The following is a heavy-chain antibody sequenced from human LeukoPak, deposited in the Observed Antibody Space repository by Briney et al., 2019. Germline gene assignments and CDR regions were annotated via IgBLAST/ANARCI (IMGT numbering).Heavy chain of an antibody. CDR1: GVSFSGYY. D-gene: IGHD3/OR15-3a*01. Sequence: SETLSLTCAVYGVSFSGYYWSWIRQPPGKGLEWIGEINHSGSTNYNPSLKRRVTISVDTSKNQFSLKLSSVTAADTAVYYCARRSYGLVITRYYFDYWGQGTLVTVSS. CDR3: ARRSYGLVITRYYFDY. CDR2: INHSGST. J-gene: IGHJ4*02. V-gene: IGHV4-34*01.